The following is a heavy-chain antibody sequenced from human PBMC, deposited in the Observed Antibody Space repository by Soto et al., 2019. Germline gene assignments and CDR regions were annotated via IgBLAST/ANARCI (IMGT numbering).Heavy chain of an antibody. CDR3: ARNRGGSGSYSLY. CDR1: GYTFTSYG. J-gene: IGHJ4*02. V-gene: IGHV1-18*01. D-gene: IGHD3-10*01. CDR2: ISAYNGNT. Sequence: QVQLVQSGAEVKKPGASVKVSCKASGYTFTSYGITWVRQAPGQGLEWMGWISAYNGNTNYAQKLQGRVTMTTDRSTRTDYMELRSMRSDDTAVYYCARNRGGSGSYSLYWGQGTLVTVSS.